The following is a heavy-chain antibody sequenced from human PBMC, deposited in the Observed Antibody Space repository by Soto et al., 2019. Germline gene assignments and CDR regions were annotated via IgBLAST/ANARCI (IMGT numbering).Heavy chain of an antibody. CDR3: AKDYYYGSGTGAFDI. CDR1: GFTFDDYA. V-gene: IGHV3-9*01. J-gene: IGHJ3*02. CDR2: ISWNSGTI. D-gene: IGHD3-10*01. Sequence: EVQVVESGGGLVQPGRSLRLSCAASGFTFDDYAMHWVRQVPGKGLEWVSGISWNSGTIGYEDSVKGRFTISRDNAXXYLYLQMNILRVEDTALYYCAKDYYYGSGTGAFDIWGQGTMVTVSS.